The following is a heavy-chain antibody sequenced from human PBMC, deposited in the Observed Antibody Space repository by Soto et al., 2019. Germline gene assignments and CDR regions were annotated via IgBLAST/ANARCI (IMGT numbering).Heavy chain of an antibody. CDR1: GYTFTSYY. V-gene: IGHV1-46*03. J-gene: IGHJ4*02. D-gene: IGHD6-13*01. Sequence: VQLVQSGAEVKKPGASVKVSCKASGYTFTSYYMHCVRQAPGQGLEWMGIINPSGGSTSYAQKFQGRVTMTRDTSTSTVYMELSSLRSEDTAVYYCAKYSSSWYGFDYWGQGTLVTVSS. CDR2: INPSGGST. CDR3: AKYSSSWYGFDY.